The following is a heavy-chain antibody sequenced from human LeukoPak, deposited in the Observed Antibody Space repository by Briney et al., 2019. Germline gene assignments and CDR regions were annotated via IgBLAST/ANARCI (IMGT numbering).Heavy chain of an antibody. V-gene: IGHV3-48*03. CDR1: GFXXSSYE. D-gene: IGHD3-10*01. CDR2: XSTXGSSM. J-gene: IGHJ4*02. Sequence: PGGSLRLSCAASGFXXSSYEMXWXXXXPGXXXXXXSXXSTXGSSMYXXDSVKGRFTVSRDNAKNSLYLQMNSLRAEDTAVYYCARGDFPGEFGMDYWGQGTLVTVSS. CDR3: ARGDFPGEFGMDY.